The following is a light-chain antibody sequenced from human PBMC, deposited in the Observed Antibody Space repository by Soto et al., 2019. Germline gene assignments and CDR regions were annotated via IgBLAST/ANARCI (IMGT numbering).Light chain of an antibody. CDR3: QQRSSWPLT. Sequence: EIVLTQSPATLSLSPGERATLSCTASQSVRSYLAWYQHKPGQVPRLLIYDISNRATGIPARFSGSGSGTDFTLTISSLEPEDFAVYYCQQRSSWPLTFGGGTKVEIK. CDR2: DIS. CDR1: QSVRSY. V-gene: IGKV3-11*01. J-gene: IGKJ4*01.